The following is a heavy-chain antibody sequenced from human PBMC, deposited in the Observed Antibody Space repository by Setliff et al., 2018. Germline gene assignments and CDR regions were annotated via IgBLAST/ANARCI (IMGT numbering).Heavy chain of an antibody. CDR2: ISAHNGDP. D-gene: IGHD3-16*01. V-gene: IGHV1-18*01. Sequence: ASVKVSCKASGYTFTNYAMHWVRQAPGQGLEWMGWISAHNGDPDYAQKLQGRITMTTDTSTSTAYMELRSLRSDDTALYYCTRDTRLQAVMGGPREHHYYYFGLDVWGQGTTVTVSS. J-gene: IGHJ6*02. CDR3: TRDTRLQAVMGGPREHHYYYFGLDV. CDR1: GYTFTNYA.